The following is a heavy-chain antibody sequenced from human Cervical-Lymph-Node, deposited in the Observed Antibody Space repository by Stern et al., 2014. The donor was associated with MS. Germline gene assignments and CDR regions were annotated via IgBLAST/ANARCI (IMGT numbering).Heavy chain of an antibody. V-gene: IGHV1-46*01. Sequence: QVQLVESGAEVKKPAASVKVSCKASGYTFINYYMHWVRQAPGHGLEWMGIINTLGGSTDYTQKFQGRLTMTRDTSTTTVSMELSGLRPEDTAVYYCAREYVEASGVGYLYYGLDVWGQGTTVIVSS. CDR2: INTLGGST. D-gene: IGHD2-21*02. CDR3: AREYVEASGVGYLYYGLDV. J-gene: IGHJ6*02. CDR1: GYTFINYY.